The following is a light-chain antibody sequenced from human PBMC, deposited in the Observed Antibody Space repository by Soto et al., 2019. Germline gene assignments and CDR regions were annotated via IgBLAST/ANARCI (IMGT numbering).Light chain of an antibody. CDR3: QQSYSIPRLT. J-gene: IGKJ3*01. V-gene: IGKV1-39*01. CDR1: QNISNY. Sequence: DMQMTQSPSSLSASVGDRVSITCRSSQNISNYLHWYQQRPGKAPKLLIYAASNLRSGVPSRFSGSGSGTDVTLTISSLQSEDFATYYCQQSYSIPRLTFGPGTRVEIK. CDR2: AAS.